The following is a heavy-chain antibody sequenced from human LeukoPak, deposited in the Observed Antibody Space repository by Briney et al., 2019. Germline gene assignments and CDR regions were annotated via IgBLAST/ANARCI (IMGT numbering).Heavy chain of an antibody. CDR1: GYSFTSYW. CDR2: IYPGDSDT. D-gene: IGHD3-3*01. J-gene: IGHJ4*02. Sequence: PGESLKISCKGSGYSFTSYWIGWVRQMPGKGLEWMGIIYPGDSDTRYSPSFQGQVTISADKSISTAYLQWSSLKASDTAMYYCARQDRRSVRLYDFWSGAIFFDYWGQGTLVTVSS. CDR3: ARQDRRSVRLYDFWSGAIFFDY. V-gene: IGHV5-51*01.